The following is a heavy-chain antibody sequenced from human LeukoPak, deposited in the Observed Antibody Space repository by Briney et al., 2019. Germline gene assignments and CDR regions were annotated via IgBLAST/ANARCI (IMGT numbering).Heavy chain of an antibody. CDR3: ARDPGSSSDY. Sequence: SVKVSCKTSGYTFTSYAMHWVRQARGQRLEWMGGIIPIFGTANYAQKFQGRITITTYESTSTAYMELSSLRSEDTAVYYCARDPGSSSDYWGEGTLVTVSS. CDR1: GYTFTSYA. D-gene: IGHD6-13*01. V-gene: IGHV1-69*05. J-gene: IGHJ4*02. CDR2: IIPIFGTA.